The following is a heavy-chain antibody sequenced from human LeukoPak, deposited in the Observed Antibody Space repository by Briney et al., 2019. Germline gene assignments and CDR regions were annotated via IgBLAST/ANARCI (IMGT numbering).Heavy chain of an antibody. J-gene: IGHJ4*02. CDR3: ARDRGYKSFDY. V-gene: IGHV3-7*04. D-gene: IGHD3-10*01. Sequence: PGGSLRLSCAASGFTFSSSWMTWVRQAPGKGLEGVANIKPDGSEGSYVDSVKGRFTISRDNAKNSLFLQMISLRAEDTAVYYCARDRGYKSFDYWGQGALVTVSS. CDR2: IKPDGSEG. CDR1: GFTFSSSW.